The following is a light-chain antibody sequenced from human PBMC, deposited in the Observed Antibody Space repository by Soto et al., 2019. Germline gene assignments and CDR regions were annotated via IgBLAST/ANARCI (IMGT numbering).Light chain of an antibody. CDR2: RNN. Sequence: QSVLTQPPSASGTPGQRVTISCSGSSSNIGSNAVNWYQYVPGTAPKPLIYRNNQRPSGVPDRFSGSKSGTSASLAISGLQSEDEADYYCAAWDDSLNGVVFGGRTKLTVL. CDR1: SSNIGSNA. J-gene: IGLJ2*01. CDR3: AAWDDSLNGVV. V-gene: IGLV1-44*01.